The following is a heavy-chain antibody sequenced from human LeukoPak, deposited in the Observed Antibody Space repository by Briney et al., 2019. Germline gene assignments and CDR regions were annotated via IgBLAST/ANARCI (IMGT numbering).Heavy chain of an antibody. J-gene: IGHJ4*02. D-gene: IGHD6-13*01. CDR3: ARERGAAGSFDY. CDR2: INPNSGGT. CDR1: GYAFTGYY. V-gene: IGHV1-2*02. Sequence: ASVKVSCKASGYAFTGYYMHWVRQAPGQGLEWMGWINPNSGGTNYAQKFQGRVTMTRDTSISTAYMELSRLRSDDTAVYYCARERGAAGSFDYWGQGTLVTVSS.